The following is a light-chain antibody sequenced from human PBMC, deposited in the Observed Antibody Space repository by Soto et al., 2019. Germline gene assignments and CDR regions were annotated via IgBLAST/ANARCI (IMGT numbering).Light chain of an antibody. Sequence: DIQLTKSPSSLSASIKDRVTITCRASQTISDFLNWYQLKPGKAPKLLIYAASSLQSGVPSRFSGSGSGTDFTLTISRLQPEDFATYTCQQSFSTPRPFGQGTKVDIK. CDR1: QTISDF. CDR3: QQSFSTPRP. CDR2: AAS. V-gene: IGKV1-39*01. J-gene: IGKJ1*01.